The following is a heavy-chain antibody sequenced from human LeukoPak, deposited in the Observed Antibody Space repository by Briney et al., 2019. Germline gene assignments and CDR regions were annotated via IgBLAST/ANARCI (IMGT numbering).Heavy chain of an antibody. CDR3: ARHGGSGTIDY. CDR1: GGSISSYY. V-gene: IGHV4-59*08. J-gene: IGHJ4*02. D-gene: IGHD3-10*01. Sequence: SETLSLTCTVSGGSISSYYWSWIRQPPGKGLEWIGYIYYSGSTNYNPSLKSRVTISVDTSKNQLSLKLSSVTAADTAVYYCARHGGSGTIDYWGQGTLVTVSS. CDR2: IYYSGST.